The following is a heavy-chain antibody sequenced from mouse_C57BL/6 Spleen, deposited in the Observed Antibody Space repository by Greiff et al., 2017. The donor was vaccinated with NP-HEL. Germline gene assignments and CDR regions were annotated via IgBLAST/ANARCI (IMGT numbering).Heavy chain of an antibody. CDR1: GYTFTSYW. CDR3: ARDGNDSDYFDY. V-gene: IGHV1-55*01. Sequence: QVQLQQPGAELVKPGASVKMSCKASGYTFTSYWITWVKQRPGQGLEWIGDIYPGSGSTNYNEKFKSKATLTVDTSSSTAYMQLSSLTSEDSAVYCGARDGNDSDYFDYWGQGTTLTVSS. D-gene: IGHD2-4*01. CDR2: IYPGSGST. J-gene: IGHJ2*01.